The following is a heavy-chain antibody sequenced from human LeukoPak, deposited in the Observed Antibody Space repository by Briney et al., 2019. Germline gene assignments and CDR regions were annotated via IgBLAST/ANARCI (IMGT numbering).Heavy chain of an antibody. CDR1: GFTFSSYE. V-gene: IGHV3-48*03. CDR2: ISSSGSTI. Sequence: GGSLRLSCAASGFTFSSYEMNWVRQAPGKGLEWVSYISSSGSTIYYADSVKGRFTISRDNAKNSLYLQMNSLRAEDTALYYCARGIAAAGPLWGKGTTVTVSS. CDR3: ARGIAAAGPL. D-gene: IGHD6-25*01. J-gene: IGHJ6*04.